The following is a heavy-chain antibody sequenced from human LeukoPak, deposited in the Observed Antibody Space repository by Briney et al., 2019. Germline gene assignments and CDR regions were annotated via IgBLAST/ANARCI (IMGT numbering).Heavy chain of an antibody. CDR1: GFTFSTYA. J-gene: IGHJ4*02. V-gene: IGHV3-21*01. CDR2: ITGDSAYI. D-gene: IGHD2-2*01. CDR3: ARYGVSSSTSYIDF. Sequence: GGSLRLSRAASGFTFSTYAMNWVRQAPGEGLEWVSCITGDSAYIYYADSVKRRFTISRDNAKNSLYLQMNSLRDADTAVYYCARYGVSSSTSYIDFWGQGTLVTVSS.